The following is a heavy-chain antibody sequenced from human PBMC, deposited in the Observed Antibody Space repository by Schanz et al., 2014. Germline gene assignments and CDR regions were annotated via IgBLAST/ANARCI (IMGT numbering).Heavy chain of an antibody. D-gene: IGHD3-10*01. CDR2: ISGSGVTI. V-gene: IGHV3-23*01. CDR3: ARAQGVIRLYYGVDV. Sequence: EVQLLESGGGLVQPGGSLRLSCAASGFIFSAYTMNWVRQAPGKGLEWVSVISGSGVTIYYADSVKGRFTISRDNSMNTVYLQMNSLRSDDAAVYYCARAQGVIRLYYGVDVWGQGTTVTVSS. CDR1: GFIFSAYT. J-gene: IGHJ6*02.